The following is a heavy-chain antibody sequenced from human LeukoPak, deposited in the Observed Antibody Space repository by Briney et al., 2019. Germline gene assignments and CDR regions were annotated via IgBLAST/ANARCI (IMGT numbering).Heavy chain of an antibody. CDR3: ARVGSRRWLQFRYFDY. CDR1: GGTFSSYA. CDR2: IIPIFGTA. J-gene: IGHJ4*02. D-gene: IGHD5-24*01. V-gene: IGHV1-69*05. Sequence: GASVKVSCKASGGTFSSYAISWVRQAPGQGLEWMGGIIPIFGTANYAQKFQGRVTMTTDTSTSTAYMELRSLRSDDTAVYYCARVGSRRWLQFRYFDYWGQGTLVTVSS.